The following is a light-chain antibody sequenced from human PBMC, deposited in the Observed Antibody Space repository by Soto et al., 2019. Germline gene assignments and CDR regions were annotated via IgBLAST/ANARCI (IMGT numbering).Light chain of an antibody. CDR3: GAWDESLNGYV. Sequence: QSVLTQPPSVSGTPGQRVTISCSGGSSNIGTYTVNWYQQLPGTAPKVLIYTDNERPSGVPDRFSGSKSGTSASLAINGLQSGDEADYYCGAWDESLNGYVFGTGTKVTVL. J-gene: IGLJ1*01. CDR1: SSNIGTYT. V-gene: IGLV1-44*01. CDR2: TDN.